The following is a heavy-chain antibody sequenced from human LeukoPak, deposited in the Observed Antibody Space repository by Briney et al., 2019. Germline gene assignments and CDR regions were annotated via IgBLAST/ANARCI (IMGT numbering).Heavy chain of an antibody. CDR3: ARAPTTLDFDY. V-gene: IGHV4-34*01. Sequence: SETLSLTCAVYGGSFSGHYWNWIRQPPGKGLEWIGEINHSGSTNYNPSLKSRVTISVDTSKNQFSLKLSSVTAADTAVYYCARAPTTLDFDYWGQGTLVTVSS. D-gene: IGHD2-15*01. J-gene: IGHJ4*02. CDR1: GGSFSGHY. CDR2: INHSGST.